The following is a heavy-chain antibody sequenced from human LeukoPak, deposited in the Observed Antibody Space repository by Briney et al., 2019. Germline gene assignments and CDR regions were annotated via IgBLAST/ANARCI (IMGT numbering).Heavy chain of an antibody. CDR1: GYMFIDYY. CDR2: INPNSGGT. J-gene: IGHJ4*02. V-gene: IGHV1-2*02. CDR3: ARRYCSDTLCYFFDY. D-gene: IGHD2-8*01. Sequence: ASVTVSCKASGYMFIDYYMHWVRQAPGQGLEWMGWINPNSGGTDYVQKFQGRVTMTRDTSISTAYMELNRLTSDDTAVYYCARRYCSDTLCYFFDYWGQGTQVTVSS.